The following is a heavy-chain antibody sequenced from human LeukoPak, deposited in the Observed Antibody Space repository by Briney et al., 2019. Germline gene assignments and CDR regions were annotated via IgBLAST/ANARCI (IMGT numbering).Heavy chain of an antibody. J-gene: IGHJ4*02. CDR2: FDPEDGET. Sequence: ASVKVSCKVSGYTLTELSMHWVRQAPGKGLEWMGGFDPEDGETIYAQKFQGGVTMTEDTSTDTAYMELSSLRSEDTAVYYCATVQYSSSSWNYWGQGTLVTVSS. CDR3: ATVQYSSSSWNY. D-gene: IGHD6-6*01. V-gene: IGHV1-24*01. CDR1: GYTLTELS.